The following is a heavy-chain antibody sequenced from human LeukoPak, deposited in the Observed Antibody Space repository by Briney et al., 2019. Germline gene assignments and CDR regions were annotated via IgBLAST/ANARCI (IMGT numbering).Heavy chain of an antibody. D-gene: IGHD3-10*02. Sequence: GGSLRLSCAASGFTFSSYAMSWVRQAPGKGLEWVSAISGSGGSTYYADSVKGRFTISRDNSKNTLYLQMNGLRAEDTAVYYCAKDQRRVLEPNYYYYGMDVWGQGTTVTVSS. CDR2: ISGSGGST. V-gene: IGHV3-23*01. CDR1: GFTFSSYA. J-gene: IGHJ6*02. CDR3: AKDQRRVLEPNYYYYGMDV.